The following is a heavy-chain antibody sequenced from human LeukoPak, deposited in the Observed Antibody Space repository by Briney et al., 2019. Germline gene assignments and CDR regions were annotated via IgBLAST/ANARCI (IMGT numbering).Heavy chain of an antibody. J-gene: IGHJ3*02. V-gene: IGHV3-20*04. D-gene: IGHD1-26*01. CDR3: ARDREGSRDAFDI. Sequence: GGSLRLSCAAPGFTFDDYGMSWVRQAPGKGLEWVSGINWNGGSTGYADSVKGRFTISRDNAKNSLYLQMNSPRAEDTAVYYCARDREGSRDAFDIWGQGTMVTVSS. CDR2: INWNGGST. CDR1: GFTFDDYG.